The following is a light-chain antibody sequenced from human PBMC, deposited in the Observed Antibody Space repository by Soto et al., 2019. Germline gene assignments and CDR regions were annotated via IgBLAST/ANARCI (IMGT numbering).Light chain of an antibody. CDR2: GAS. CDR3: QQYNNWPPLIT. J-gene: IGKJ5*01. Sequence: EIVMTQSPATLSVSPGERATLSCRASQSVSSNLAWYKQKPGQAPRLLIYGASTRATGIPARFSGSGSGTEFTLTISSLQSEDFAVYYCQQYNNWPPLITFGQGTRLGL. CDR1: QSVSSN. V-gene: IGKV3-15*01.